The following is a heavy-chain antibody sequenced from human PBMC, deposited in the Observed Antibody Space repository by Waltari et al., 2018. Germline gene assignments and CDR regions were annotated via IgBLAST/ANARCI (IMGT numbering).Heavy chain of an antibody. D-gene: IGHD4-17*01. J-gene: IGHJ3*02. CDR3: ATANTVDI. CDR2: MKSKSNGGNT. CDR1: GFTFSDAR. Sequence: EVQLVESGGGSVKPGGSLRLACAALGFTFSDARMTWFCQAPRKGVEWVGRMKSKSNGGNTYYAAPVSGRFTSSRDDSKNTLYLQMNSLKTEDTGMYYCATANTVDIWGQGTMVTVSS. V-gene: IGHV3-15*01.